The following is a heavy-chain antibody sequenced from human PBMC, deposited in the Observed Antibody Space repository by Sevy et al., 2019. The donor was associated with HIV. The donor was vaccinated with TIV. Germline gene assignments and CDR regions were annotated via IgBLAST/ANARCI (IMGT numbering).Heavy chain of an antibody. CDR3: AKAYDPGNYYYYGMDV. CDR1: GFTFSSYG. V-gene: IGHV3-30*02. Sequence: GGSLRLSCAASGFTFSSYGMHWVRQAPGKGLEWVGFIRYDGSNKYYADSVKGRFTISRDNSKNTLYLQMNSLRAEDTAVYYCAKAYDPGNYYYYGMDVWGQGTTVTVSS. D-gene: IGHD3-3*01. CDR2: IRYDGSNK. J-gene: IGHJ6*02.